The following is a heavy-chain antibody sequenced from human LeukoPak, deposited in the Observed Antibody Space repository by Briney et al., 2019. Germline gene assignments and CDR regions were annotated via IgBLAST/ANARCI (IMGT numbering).Heavy chain of an antibody. CDR2: ISSSSSYI. J-gene: IGHJ3*02. CDR1: GFTFSSYS. Sequence: PGGSLRLSCAASGFTFSSYSMNWVRQAPGKGLEWVSSISSSSSYIYYADSVKGRFTISRDNAKNSLYLQMNSLRAEDTAVYYCARGFRNSGSSLDIWGQGTVVTVSS. D-gene: IGHD1-26*01. CDR3: ARGFRNSGSSLDI. V-gene: IGHV3-21*01.